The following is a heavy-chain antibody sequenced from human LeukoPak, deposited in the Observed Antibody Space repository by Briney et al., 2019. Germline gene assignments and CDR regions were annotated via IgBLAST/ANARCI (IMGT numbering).Heavy chain of an antibody. CDR2: ISAYNGNT. CDR1: GYTFTSYG. Sequence: GASVKVSCKASGYTFTSYGISWVRQAPGQGLEWMGWISAYNGNTNYAQKLQGRVTMTRDTSTSTVYMELSSLRSEDTAVYYCAREGDSSGYVFDYWGQGTLVTVSS. CDR3: AREGDSSGYVFDY. D-gene: IGHD3-22*01. J-gene: IGHJ4*02. V-gene: IGHV1-18*01.